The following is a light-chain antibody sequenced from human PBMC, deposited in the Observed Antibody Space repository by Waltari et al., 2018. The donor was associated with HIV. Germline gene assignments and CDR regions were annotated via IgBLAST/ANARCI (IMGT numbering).Light chain of an antibody. CDR2: LNPNGSL. CDR3: QAWGTGIRGV. V-gene: IGLV4-69*01. Sequence: QLVLTQSPSASASMGASTNLTCTMNIGHTSYHTAWHQQHPGKGPRVLLRLNPNGSLTKGDGIPDRFSCSSSGAERSLTISNLQSEDVADYYCQAWGTGIRGVFGGGTKLTVL. J-gene: IGLJ3*02. CDR1: IGHTSYH.